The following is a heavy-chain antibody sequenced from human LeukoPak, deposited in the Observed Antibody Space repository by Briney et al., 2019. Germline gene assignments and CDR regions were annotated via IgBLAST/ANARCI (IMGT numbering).Heavy chain of an antibody. V-gene: IGHV3-7*01. CDR2: IKQDGSEK. J-gene: IGHJ4*02. Sequence: GGSLRLSCAASGFTFSSYWMSWVRQAPGKGLEWVANIKQDGSEKYYVDSVKGRFTISRDNAKNSLYLQMNSLRAEDTAVYYCARDLTATYQNFDYWGQGTLVTVSS. D-gene: IGHD5-18*01. CDR1: GFTFSSYW. CDR3: ARDLTATYQNFDY.